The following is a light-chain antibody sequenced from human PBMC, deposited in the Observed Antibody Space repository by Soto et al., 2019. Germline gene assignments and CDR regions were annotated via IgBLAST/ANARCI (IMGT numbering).Light chain of an antibody. V-gene: IGLV2-14*03. CDR2: DVS. Sequence: QSALTQPASVSGSPGQSLTVSCTGTSSDVGDYNYVSWYQHHPGKAPKLMIYDVSNRPSGVSNRFSGSKSGNTASLTISGLQAEDEADYYCSSYTNSSVVFGGGTKLTVL. J-gene: IGLJ2*01. CDR3: SSYTNSSVV. CDR1: SSDVGDYNY.